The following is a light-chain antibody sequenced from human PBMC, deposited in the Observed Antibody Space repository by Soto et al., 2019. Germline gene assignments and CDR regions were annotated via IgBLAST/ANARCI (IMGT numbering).Light chain of an antibody. J-gene: IGLJ1*01. CDR1: SSDVGGYNY. CDR3: ISYAGSNLLYV. CDR2: EVS. V-gene: IGLV2-8*01. Sequence: QSALTQPPSASVSPGQSVTISCTGTSSDVGGYNYVSWYQQHPGKAPKLMIYEVSKRPSGVPDRFSGSKSGNTASLTVSGLQAEDEADYYCISYAGSNLLYVFGTGTKVTVL.